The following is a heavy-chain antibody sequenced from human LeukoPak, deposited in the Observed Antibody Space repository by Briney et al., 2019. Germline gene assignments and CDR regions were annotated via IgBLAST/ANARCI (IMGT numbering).Heavy chain of an antibody. Sequence: GGSLRLSCAASGFTFSSYAVSWVRQAPGKGLEWVSAISGSGGSTYYADSVKGRFTISRDNSKNTLYLQMNSLRAEDTAVYYCAKLTMIVVVRMTLGAFDIWGQGTMVTVSS. CDR2: ISGSGGST. CDR1: GFTFSSYA. V-gene: IGHV3-23*01. J-gene: IGHJ3*02. D-gene: IGHD3-22*01. CDR3: AKLTMIVVVRMTLGAFDI.